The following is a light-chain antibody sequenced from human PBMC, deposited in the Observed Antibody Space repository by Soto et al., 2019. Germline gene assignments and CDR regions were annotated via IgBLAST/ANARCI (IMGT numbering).Light chain of an antibody. CDR1: QSISSW. CDR3: QQYNSYPWT. J-gene: IGKJ1*01. Sequence: DIQMTQSPSTLSASVGDRVTITCRASQSISSWLAWYQLKPGKAPKVLIYKASSLESGVPSRFSGSGSGTEFILTISSLQPDDFATYYCQQYNSYPWTFGQGTKVEIK. CDR2: KAS. V-gene: IGKV1-5*03.